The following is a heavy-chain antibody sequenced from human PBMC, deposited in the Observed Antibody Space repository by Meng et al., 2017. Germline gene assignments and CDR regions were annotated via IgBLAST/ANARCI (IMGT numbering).Heavy chain of an antibody. CDR2: TYYRSKWYN. CDR1: GDSVSSNSAA. D-gene: IGHD2-8*02. CDR3: ARGVVYAISYFDY. V-gene: IGHV6-1*01. J-gene: IGHJ4*02. Sequence: VRLHQSCPGLGKPSPTLPLTWSISGDSVSSNSAAWNWIRQSPSRGLEWLGRTYYRSKWYNDYAVSVKSRITINPDTSKNQFSLQLNSVTPEDTAVYYCARGVVYAISYFDYWGQGTLVTVSS.